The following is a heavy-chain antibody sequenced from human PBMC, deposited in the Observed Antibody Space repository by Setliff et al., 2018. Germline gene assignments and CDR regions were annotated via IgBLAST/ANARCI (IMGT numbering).Heavy chain of an antibody. CDR3: TTGGSSWYARFDY. V-gene: IGHV3-20*04. J-gene: IGHJ4*02. CDR1: GFNFKGHG. CDR2: TNWDGRST. D-gene: IGHD6-13*01. Sequence: GGSLRLSCAASGFNFKGHGMNWVRQAPGKGLEWVSTTNWDGRSTGYTDSVKGRFTISRDNAKYSLYLQMNSLRAEDTALYYCTTGGSSWYARFDYWGQGSLVTVSS.